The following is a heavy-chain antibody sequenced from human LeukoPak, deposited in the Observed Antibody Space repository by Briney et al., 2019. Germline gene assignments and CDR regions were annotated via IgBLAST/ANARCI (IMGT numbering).Heavy chain of an antibody. Sequence: SETLSLTCAVSVGSISSYYCSWIREPPGKGLECSGDIYYSGSTNHNPSLKSRVTISLGTSKNQFSLNLTSVTAGDTAVYYCARRRTTGLAGYMDVWGLGTTVPVSS. J-gene: IGHJ6*03. CDR3: ARRRTTGLAGYMDV. V-gene: IGHV4-59*08. D-gene: IGHD2-2*01. CDR2: IYYSGST. CDR1: VGSISSYY.